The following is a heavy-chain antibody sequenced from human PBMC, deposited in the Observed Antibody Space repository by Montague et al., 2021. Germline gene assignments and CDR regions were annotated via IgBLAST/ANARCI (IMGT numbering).Heavy chain of an antibody. CDR2: IYYSGNS. V-gene: IGHV4-39*07. CDR1: GASITSNIYY. CDR3: ARVSSSWYVGWFDP. D-gene: IGHD6-13*01. J-gene: IGHJ5*02. Sequence: SETLSLTCTVSGASITSNIYYWGWIRQSPGKGLEWIGSIYYSGNSFYQPSLKSRITMAVDTSKNQFSLKLSSVTAAGTAIYYCARVSSSWYVGWFDPWGQGTLVTVSS.